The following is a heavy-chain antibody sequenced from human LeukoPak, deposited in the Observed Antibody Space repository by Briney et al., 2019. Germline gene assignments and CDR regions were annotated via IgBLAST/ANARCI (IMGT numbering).Heavy chain of an antibody. Sequence: GRSLRLSCAASGFTFSSYAMHWVRQAPGKGLEWVAVISYDGSNKYYADSVKGRFTISRDNSKNTLYLQMNSLRAEDTAVYYCAKGAIAAAGRGGDYWGQGTLVTVSS. D-gene: IGHD6-13*01. J-gene: IGHJ4*02. CDR3: AKGAIAAAGRGGDY. CDR1: GFTFSSYA. CDR2: ISYDGSNK. V-gene: IGHV3-30-3*01.